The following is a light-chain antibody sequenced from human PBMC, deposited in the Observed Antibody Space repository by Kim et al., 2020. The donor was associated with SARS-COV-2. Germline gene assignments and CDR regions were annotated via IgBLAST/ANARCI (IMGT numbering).Light chain of an antibody. J-gene: IGLJ3*02. CDR3: NSRDRSGNHMV. CDR2: GKN. V-gene: IGLV3-19*01. CDR1: SLRRYY. Sequence: ALGQTVRITCQGDSLRRYYASWYQQKPGQAPVLVIYGKNNRPSGLPDRFSGSSSGNTASLTITGAQAEDEADYYCNSRDRSGNHMVFGGGTQLTVL.